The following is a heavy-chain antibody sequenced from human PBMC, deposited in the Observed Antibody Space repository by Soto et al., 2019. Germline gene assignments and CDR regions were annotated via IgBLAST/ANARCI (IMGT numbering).Heavy chain of an antibody. J-gene: IGHJ4*02. CDR1: GYTFTSYV. V-gene: IGHV1-18*01. D-gene: IGHD1-1*01. CDR2: SSAHNGNT. Sequence: QVHLVQSGAEVKKPGASVKVSCKASGYTFTSYVITWVRQAPGQGLEWMGWSSAHNGNTDYAQKLQGRVIVTRDTSTRTAYMELRSLISDDKAVYYCARGRYGDYWGQGALVTVSS. CDR3: ARGRYGDY.